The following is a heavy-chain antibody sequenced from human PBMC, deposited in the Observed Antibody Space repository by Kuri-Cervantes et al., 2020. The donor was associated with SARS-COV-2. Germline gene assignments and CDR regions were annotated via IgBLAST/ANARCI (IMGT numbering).Heavy chain of an antibody. CDR1: GFTFSSYA. CDR2: ISYDGSNK. Sequence: GGSLRPSCAASGFTFSSYAMHWVRQAPGKGLEWVAVISYDGSNKYYADSVKGRFTISRDNSKNTLYLQMNSLRAEDTAVYYCTTLIDYWGQGALVTVSS. J-gene: IGHJ4*02. CDR3: TTLIDY. V-gene: IGHV3-30-3*01.